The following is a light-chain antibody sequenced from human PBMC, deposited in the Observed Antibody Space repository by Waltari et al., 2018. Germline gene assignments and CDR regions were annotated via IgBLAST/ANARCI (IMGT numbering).Light chain of an antibody. Sequence: SYELTKPPSVSVSPGQTANIACSGDALPKKFAYWYQQRSGQAPVLVIYEDNKRPDGIPERFSGSSSGTVATLTITGAQVEDEGDYFCFSTDSSATYGVFGSGTKV. CDR1: ALPKKF. V-gene: IGLV3-10*01. J-gene: IGLJ6*01. CDR2: EDN. CDR3: FSTDSSATYGV.